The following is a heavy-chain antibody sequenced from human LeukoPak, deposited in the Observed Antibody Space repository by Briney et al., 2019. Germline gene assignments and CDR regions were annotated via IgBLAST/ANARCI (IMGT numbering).Heavy chain of an antibody. CDR3: ARERGASREYAFVI. V-gene: IGHV3-7*03. CDR1: GFTFSDSW. J-gene: IGHJ3*02. CDR2: IRQDGRDK. Sequence: GGSLRLSCAAFGFTFSDSWMSWVRQAPGKGLEWVANIRQDGRDKFYVDSVKGRFAISRDNAKHSLFLQMNGLSAEDTAVYYCARERGASREYAFVIWGRGAMVTVSS.